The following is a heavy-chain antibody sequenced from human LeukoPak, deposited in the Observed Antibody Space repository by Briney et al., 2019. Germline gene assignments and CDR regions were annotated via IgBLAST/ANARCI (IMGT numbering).Heavy chain of an antibody. Sequence: GGSLRLSCAASGFTFDDYSMSWVRQAPGKGLEWVSGINWNGGSTGYADSVKGRFTISRDNAKNSLYLQMNSLRAEDTALYHCARYDGSDDYSFDYWGQGTLVTVSS. CDR2: INWNGGST. CDR3: ARYDGSDDYSFDY. CDR1: GFTFDDYS. J-gene: IGHJ4*02. V-gene: IGHV3-20*01. D-gene: IGHD3-22*01.